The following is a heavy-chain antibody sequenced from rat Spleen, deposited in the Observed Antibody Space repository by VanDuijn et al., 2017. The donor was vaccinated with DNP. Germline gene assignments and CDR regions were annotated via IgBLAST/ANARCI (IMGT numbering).Heavy chain of an antibody. J-gene: IGHJ2*01. CDR3: TTDFERGY. Sequence: EVQLVESGGGLVQPGRSLKLFCAASGFTFNDYYMAWVRQAPTKGLEWVAYISYDGGRIYYGDSVKGRFTVSRDNAKSTLYLQMDSLRSEDTATYYCTTDFERGYWGQGVMVTVSS. V-gene: IGHV5-20*01. CDR1: GFTFNDYY. CDR2: ISYDGGRI. D-gene: IGHD1-11*01.